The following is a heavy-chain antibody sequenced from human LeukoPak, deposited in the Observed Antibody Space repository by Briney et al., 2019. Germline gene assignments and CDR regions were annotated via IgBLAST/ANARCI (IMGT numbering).Heavy chain of an antibody. D-gene: IGHD2-2*01. CDR2: TNPNSGGT. Sequence: GASVKVSCKASGYTFTGYYMHWVRQAPGQGLEWMGWTNPNSGGTNYAQKFQGRVTMTRDTSISTAYMELSRLRSDDTAVYYCARAVQPYCSSTSCYFTGYNWFDPWGQGTLVTVSS. CDR1: GYTFTGYY. V-gene: IGHV1-2*02. J-gene: IGHJ5*02. CDR3: ARAVQPYCSSTSCYFTGYNWFDP.